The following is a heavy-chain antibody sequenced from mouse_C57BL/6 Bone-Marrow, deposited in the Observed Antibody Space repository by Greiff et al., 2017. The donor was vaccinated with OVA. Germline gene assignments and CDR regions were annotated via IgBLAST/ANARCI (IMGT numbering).Heavy chain of an antibody. D-gene: IGHD1-1*01. Sequence: VKLQESGPELVKPGASVKISCKASGYTFTDYYINWVKQRPGQGLEWIGWIFPGSGSTYYNEKFKGKATLTVDKSSSTAYMLLSSLTSEDSAVYFCASSFYYGSSLFAYWGQGTLVTVSA. J-gene: IGHJ3*01. CDR3: ASSFYYGSSLFAY. CDR2: IFPGSGST. V-gene: IGHV1-75*01. CDR1: GYTFTDYY.